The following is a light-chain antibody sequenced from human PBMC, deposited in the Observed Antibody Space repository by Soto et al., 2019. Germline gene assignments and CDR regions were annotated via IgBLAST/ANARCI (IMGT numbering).Light chain of an antibody. V-gene: IGLV2-14*01. J-gene: IGLJ1*01. Sequence: QSVLTQPRSVSGSPGQSITISCTGTSSDVGGYNFVSWYQQHPGKAPKLIIYDVANRPSGVPNRFSGSKSGSTASLIISRLQTEDEADYYCVSYTSSTTYVFGTGTKVTVL. CDR3: VSYTSSTTYV. CDR2: DVA. CDR1: SSDVGGYNF.